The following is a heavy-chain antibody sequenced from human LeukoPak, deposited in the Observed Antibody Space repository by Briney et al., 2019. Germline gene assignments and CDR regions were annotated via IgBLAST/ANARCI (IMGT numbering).Heavy chain of an antibody. Sequence: GGSLRLSCAASGFTFSSYWMNWVRQAPGKGLESVANIKKDGSERYYVDSVKGRFTISRDNTKKSLYLQMNTLRAEDTAVYYCARDLAGPPQEAFDIWGQGTMVTVSS. CDR3: ARDLAGPPQEAFDI. CDR1: GFTFSSYW. CDR2: IKKDGSER. J-gene: IGHJ3*02. V-gene: IGHV3-7*01.